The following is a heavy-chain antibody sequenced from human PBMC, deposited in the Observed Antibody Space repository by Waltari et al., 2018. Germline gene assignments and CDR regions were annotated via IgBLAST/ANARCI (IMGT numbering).Heavy chain of an antibody. CDR2: SYYSGST. CDR1: GGSISSYY. J-gene: IGHJ3*02. Sequence: QVQLQESGPGLVKPSETLSLTCPVPGGSISSYYWSWIRQPPGKGLEWIGYSYYSGSTNYNPSLKSRVTISVDTSKNQFSLKLSSVTAADTAVYYCASLYYGASKDAFDIWGQGTMVTVSS. CDR3: ASLYYGASKDAFDI. D-gene: IGHD4-17*01. V-gene: IGHV4-59*01.